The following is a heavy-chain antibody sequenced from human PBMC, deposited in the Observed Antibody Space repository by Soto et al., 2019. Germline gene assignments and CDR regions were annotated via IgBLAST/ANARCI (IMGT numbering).Heavy chain of an antibody. CDR2: ISYDGSNK. J-gene: IGHJ4*02. CDR1: GFTFSSYG. V-gene: IGHV3-30*18. CDR3: AKDGREGSIGY. Sequence: PGGSLRLSCAASGFTFSSYGMHWVRQAPGKGLEWVAVISYDGSNKYYADSVKGRFTISRDNSKNTLYLQMNSLRAEDTAVYYCAKDGREGSIGYWGQGTLVTVSS. D-gene: IGHD1-26*01.